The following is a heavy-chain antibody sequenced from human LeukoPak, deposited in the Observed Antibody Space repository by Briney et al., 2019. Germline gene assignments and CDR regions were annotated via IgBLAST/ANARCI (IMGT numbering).Heavy chain of an antibody. D-gene: IGHD1-26*01. CDR1: GFTFSSYG. CDR3: AKDFRIVGATPGY. Sequence: GGSLRLXCAASGFTFSSYGMHWVRQAPGKGLEWVAFIRYDGSNKYYADSVKGRFTISRDNSKNTLYLQMNSLRAEDTAVYYCAKDFRIVGATPGYWGQGTLVTVSS. CDR2: IRYDGSNK. V-gene: IGHV3-30*02. J-gene: IGHJ4*02.